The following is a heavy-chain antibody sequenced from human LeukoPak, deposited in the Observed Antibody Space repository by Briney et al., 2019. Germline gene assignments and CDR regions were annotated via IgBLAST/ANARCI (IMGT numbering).Heavy chain of an antibody. J-gene: IGHJ5*02. D-gene: IGHD3-10*01. CDR3: ARANTYYYGSGSSYNWFDP. CDR2: INAGNGNT. Sequence: PWASVKVSCKAFGYTFTSYAMHWVRQAPGQRLEWMGWINAGNGNTKYSQKFQGRVTITRDTSASTAYMELSSLRSEDTAVYYCARANTYYYGSGSSYNWFDPWGQGTLVTVSS. V-gene: IGHV1-3*01. CDR1: GYTFTSYA.